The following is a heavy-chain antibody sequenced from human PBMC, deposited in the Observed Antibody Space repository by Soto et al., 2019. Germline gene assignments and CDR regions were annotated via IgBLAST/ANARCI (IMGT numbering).Heavy chain of an antibody. V-gene: IGHV3-15*01. CDR2: IKRKTDGGTT. D-gene: IGHD6-19*01. Sequence: GGSLRLSCAASGFTFSNAWMSWVRQAPGKGLEWVGRIKRKTDGGTTDYAAPVKGRFTISRDDSKNTLYLQMNSLKTDDTAVYYCTTCGYSSGWFDYWGQGTLVTVSS. CDR3: TTCGYSSGWFDY. J-gene: IGHJ4*02. CDR1: GFTFSNAW.